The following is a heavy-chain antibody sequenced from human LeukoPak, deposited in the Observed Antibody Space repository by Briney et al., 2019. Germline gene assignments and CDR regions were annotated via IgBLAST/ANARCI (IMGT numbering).Heavy chain of an antibody. V-gene: IGHV4-59*01. D-gene: IGHD3-22*01. Sequence: PSETLSLTCTVSGGSISSYYRSWVRQPPGKGLEWIGYIYYSGSTNYNPSLKSRVTISVDTSKKQFSLKLSSVTAADTAVFYCARAPYDSSGSLDYWGQGTLVTVSS. CDR2: IYYSGST. CDR1: GGSISSYY. CDR3: ARAPYDSSGSLDY. J-gene: IGHJ4*02.